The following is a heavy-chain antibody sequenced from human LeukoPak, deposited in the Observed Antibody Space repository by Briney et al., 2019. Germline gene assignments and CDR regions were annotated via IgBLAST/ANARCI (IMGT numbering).Heavy chain of an antibody. D-gene: IGHD3-22*01. CDR1: GFTVSSNY. J-gene: IGHJ3*02. CDR2: ICSGGST. V-gene: IGHV3-66*02. Sequence: PGGSLRLSCAASGFTVSSNYMSWVRQAPGKGLEWVSVICSGGSTYYADSVKGRFTISRDNSKNTLYLQMNSLRAEDTAVYYCAREGTPYYDSSGYYPGAFDIWGQGTMVTASS. CDR3: AREGTPYYDSSGYYPGAFDI.